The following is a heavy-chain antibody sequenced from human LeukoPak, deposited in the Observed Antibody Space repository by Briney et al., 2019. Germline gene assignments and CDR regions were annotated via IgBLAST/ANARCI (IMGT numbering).Heavy chain of an antibody. CDR2: INQDGTEK. V-gene: IGHV3-7*01. CDR3: AKLAKYFYGSETYYFFEH. CDR1: GFNFGAYW. Sequence: GGSLRLSCASSGFNFGAYWMSWVRQAPGKGLEWVANINQDGTEKYYVDSVKGRFTISRDNAKNSLYLQMNSLRVEDTAVYYCAKLAKYFYGSETYYFFEHWGQGTPVTASS. J-gene: IGHJ4*02. D-gene: IGHD3-10*01.